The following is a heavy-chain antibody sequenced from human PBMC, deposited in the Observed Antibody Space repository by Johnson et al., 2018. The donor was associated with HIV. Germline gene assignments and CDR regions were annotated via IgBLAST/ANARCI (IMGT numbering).Heavy chain of an antibody. CDR3: ARDFYDSRKIFDI. CDR1: GLTVSDNY. J-gene: IGHJ3*02. CDR2: IYSDGST. D-gene: IGHD3-22*01. Sequence: VQLVESGGGLIQPGGSLRLSCAASGLTVSDNYMSWVRQAPGKGLEWVSLIYSDGSTYYADFVKCRFSISRDNSKNTLYLQMNSLRAEDTAVYYCARDFYDSRKIFDIWGQGTMVTVS. V-gene: IGHV3-53*01.